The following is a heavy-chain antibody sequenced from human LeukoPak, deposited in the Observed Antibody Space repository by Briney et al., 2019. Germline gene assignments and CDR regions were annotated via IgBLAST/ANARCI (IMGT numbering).Heavy chain of an antibody. CDR3: ASIYGSGSYHPGTDY. Sequence: PGRSLRLSCAASGFTFSSYAMHWVRQAPGKGLEWVAVISYDGSNKYYADSVKGRFTISRDNSKNTLYLQMNSLRAEDTAVYYCASIYGSGSYHPGTDYWGQGTLVTVSS. CDR1: GFTFSSYA. J-gene: IGHJ4*02. V-gene: IGHV3-30*04. CDR2: ISYDGSNK. D-gene: IGHD3-10*01.